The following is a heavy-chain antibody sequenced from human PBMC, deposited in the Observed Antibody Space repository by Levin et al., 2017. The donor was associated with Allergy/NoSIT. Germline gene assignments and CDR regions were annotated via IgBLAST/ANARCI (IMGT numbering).Heavy chain of an antibody. V-gene: IGHV1-2*02. J-gene: IGHJ4*02. CDR1: GYTFTGYY. Sequence: GESLKISCKASGYTFTGYYMHWVRQAPGQGLEWMGWINPNSGGTNYAQKFQGRVTMTRDTSISTAYMELSRLRSDDTAVYYCARAPGYSGSPTDYWGQGTLVTVSS. CDR2: INPNSGGT. CDR3: ARAPGYSGSPTDY. D-gene: IGHD5-12*01.